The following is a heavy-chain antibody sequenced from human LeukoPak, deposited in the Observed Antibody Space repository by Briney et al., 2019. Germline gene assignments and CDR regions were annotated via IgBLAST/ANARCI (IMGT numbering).Heavy chain of an antibody. CDR1: GGSISSGGYY. Sequence: SQTLSLTCTVSGGSISSGGYYWSWIRQPPGKGLEWIGYIYHSGSTYYNPSLKSRVTISVDRSKNQFSLKLSSVTAADTAVYYCARQGCSSTSCSEFDYWGQGTLVTVSS. CDR3: ARQGCSSTSCSEFDY. J-gene: IGHJ4*02. CDR2: IYHSGST. V-gene: IGHV4-30-2*01. D-gene: IGHD2-2*01.